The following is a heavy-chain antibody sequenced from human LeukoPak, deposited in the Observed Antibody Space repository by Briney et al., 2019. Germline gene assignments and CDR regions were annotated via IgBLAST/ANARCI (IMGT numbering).Heavy chain of an antibody. CDR3: ARDREYQLLLPFDP. D-gene: IGHD2-2*01. CDR1: GYTFTSYA. CDR2: INAGNGNT. V-gene: IGHV1-3*01. Sequence: ASVKASCKASGYTFTSYAMHWVRQAPGQRLEWMGWINAGNGNTKYSQKFQGRVTITRDASASTAYMELSSLRSEDTAVYYCARDREYQLLLPFDPWGQGTLVTVSS. J-gene: IGHJ5*02.